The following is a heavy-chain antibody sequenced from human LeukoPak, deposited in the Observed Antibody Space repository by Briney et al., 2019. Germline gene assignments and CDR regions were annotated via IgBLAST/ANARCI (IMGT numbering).Heavy chain of an antibody. CDR2: IYSGSST. Sequence: GGSLRLSCAASGFTVSSNYMSWVRQAPGKGLEWVSVIYSGSSTHYADSVKGRFTISRDNAKNSLYLQMNSLRAEDTAVYYCARVSSTYFDYWGQGALVTVSS. CDR1: GFTVSSNY. V-gene: IGHV3-66*01. CDR3: ARVSSTYFDY. J-gene: IGHJ4*02. D-gene: IGHD2-2*01.